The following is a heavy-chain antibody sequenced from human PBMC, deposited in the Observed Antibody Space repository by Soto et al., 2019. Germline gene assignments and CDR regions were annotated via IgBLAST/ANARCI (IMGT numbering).Heavy chain of an antibody. J-gene: IGHJ5*02. V-gene: IGHV4-59*01. Sequence: ALETLSVTYSVSGFSISSYDWSWMRQAPGKGLQWVGHVYFSGSTNYNPSLKSRVTISLDTSKNQFSLKLRSVTAGDTAVYYCARVPVDTYMIYWSDPWGQGTPVTVSS. CDR1: GFSISSYD. CDR2: VYFSGST. D-gene: IGHD5-18*01. CDR3: ARVPVDTYMIYWSDP.